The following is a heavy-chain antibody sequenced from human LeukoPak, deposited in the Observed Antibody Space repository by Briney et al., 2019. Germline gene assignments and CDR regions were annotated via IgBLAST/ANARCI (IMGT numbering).Heavy chain of an antibody. D-gene: IGHD6-19*01. CDR3: ARDIGTSGWHTFDY. CDR2: TYYRSKWYS. CDR1: GDSVSSNNGA. Sequence: SQTLSLTCAISGDSVSSNNGAWNWIRQSPSRGLEWLGRTYYRSKWYSDYAGSVQGRITISPDTSKNQFSLQLYSVTPEDAAVYYCARDIGTSGWHTFDYWGQGTLVTVSS. J-gene: IGHJ4*02. V-gene: IGHV6-1*01.